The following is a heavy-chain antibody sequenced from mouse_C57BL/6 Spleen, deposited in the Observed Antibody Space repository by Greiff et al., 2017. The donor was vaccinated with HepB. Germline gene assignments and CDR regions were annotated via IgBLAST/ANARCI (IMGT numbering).Heavy chain of an antibody. CDR3: EGDIYDGYSYAMDY. D-gene: IGHD2-3*01. CDR2: IYPGSGNT. V-gene: IGHV1-66*01. J-gene: IGHJ4*01. CDR1: GYSFTSYY. Sequence: VQLQQSGPELVKPGASVKISCKASGYSFTSYYIHWVKQRPGQGLEWIGWIYPGSGNTKYNEKFKGKATLTADTSSSTAYMQLSSLTSEDSAVYYCEGDIYDGYSYAMDYWGQGTSVTVSS.